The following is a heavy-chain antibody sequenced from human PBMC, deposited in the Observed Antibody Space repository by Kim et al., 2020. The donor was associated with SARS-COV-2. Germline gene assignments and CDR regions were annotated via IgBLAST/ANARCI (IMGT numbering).Heavy chain of an antibody. D-gene: IGHD2-2*01. J-gene: IGHJ6*02. Sequence: ASVKVSCKASGYTFTSYAMNWVRQAPGQGLEWMGWINTNTGNPTYAQGFTGRFVFSLDTSVSTAYLQISSLKAEDTAVYYCARDGDIVVVPAARYYGMDVWGQGTTVTVSS. CDR1: GYTFTSYA. CDR2: INTNTGNP. V-gene: IGHV7-4-1*02. CDR3: ARDGDIVVVPAARYYGMDV.